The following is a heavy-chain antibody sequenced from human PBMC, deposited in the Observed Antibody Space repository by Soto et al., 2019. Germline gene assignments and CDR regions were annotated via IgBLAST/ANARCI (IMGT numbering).Heavy chain of an antibody. CDR3: ARGGYCSSTSCYRYGMDV. Sequence: QVQLVESGGGVVQPGRSLTLSCAASGFIFSTYAIHWVRQAPGKGLEWVAFLSYDGSNKLFADSVKGRFTISRDNSKNSLDLQMNSLRAEDTAVYYCARGGYCSSTSCYRYGMDVWGQGTTVTVSS. CDR2: LSYDGSNK. D-gene: IGHD2-2*03. V-gene: IGHV3-30-3*01. CDR1: GFIFSTYA. J-gene: IGHJ6*02.